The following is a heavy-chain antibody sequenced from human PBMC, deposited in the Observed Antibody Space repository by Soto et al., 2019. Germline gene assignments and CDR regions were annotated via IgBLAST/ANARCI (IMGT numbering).Heavy chain of an antibody. J-gene: IGHJ5*02. Sequence: EVQLVESGGGLVQPGGSLRLSCAASGLTFSSHWMHWVRQAPGKGLVWVSRINGDGSSTSYADSGKGRFTISRDNAKSTLFLQMNSLRVEDTAVYYCARDSGLGAFDPRGQGTLVTVSS. CDR2: INGDGSST. CDR1: GLTFSSHW. D-gene: IGHD3-10*01. V-gene: IGHV3-74*01. CDR3: ARDSGLGAFDP.